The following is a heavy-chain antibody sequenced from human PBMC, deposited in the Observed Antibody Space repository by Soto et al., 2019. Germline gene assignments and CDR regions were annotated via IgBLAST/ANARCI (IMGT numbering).Heavy chain of an antibody. D-gene: IGHD3-3*01. V-gene: IGHV4-34*01. Sequence: SETLSLTCAVYGGSFSGYYWSWIRQPPGKGLEWIGEINHSGSTNYNPSLKSRVTISVDTSKNQFSLKLSSVTAADTAVYYCARGRILEWLSNYYYYYGMDVWGQGHTVT. CDR2: INHSGST. J-gene: IGHJ6*02. CDR3: ARGRILEWLSNYYYYYGMDV. CDR1: GGSFSGYY.